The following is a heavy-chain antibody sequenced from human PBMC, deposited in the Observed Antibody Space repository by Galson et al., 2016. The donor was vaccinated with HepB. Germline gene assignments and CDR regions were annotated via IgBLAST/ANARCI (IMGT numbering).Heavy chain of an antibody. CDR1: GFIFRSYA. CDR3: ARFIASPWNGYYYYGMDV. V-gene: IGHV3-30-3*01. J-gene: IGHJ6*04. Sequence: SLRLSCADSGFIFRSYAMNWVRQAPGKGLEWLAVISNDGSNKYFADSVKGRFTISRDNSKNTLYLQMNSLSAEDTAVYYCARFIASPWNGYYYYGMDVWGKGTTVTVSS. CDR2: ISNDGSNK. D-gene: IGHD1-1*01.